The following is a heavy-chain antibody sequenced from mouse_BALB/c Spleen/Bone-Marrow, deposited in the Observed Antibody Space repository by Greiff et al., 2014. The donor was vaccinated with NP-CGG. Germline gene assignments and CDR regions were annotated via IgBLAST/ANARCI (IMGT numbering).Heavy chain of an antibody. CDR3: TRPSFYYGSSYWYFDV. V-gene: IGHV14-3*02. CDR1: GFNIKDTH. CDR2: IDPANGDT. Sequence: VQLQQSGSELVKPGASVKLSCAASGFNIKDTHMHWEKQRPEQGLEWIGRIDPANGDTKYDPKFQGKATITADTSSNTAYLQLSSLTSEDTAVYYCTRPSFYYGSSYWYFDVWGAGTTVTVSS. D-gene: IGHD1-1*01. J-gene: IGHJ1*01.